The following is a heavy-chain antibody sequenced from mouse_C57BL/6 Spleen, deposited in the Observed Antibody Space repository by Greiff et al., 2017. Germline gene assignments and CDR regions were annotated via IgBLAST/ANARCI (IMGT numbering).Heavy chain of an antibody. J-gene: IGHJ2*01. CDR1: GYAFSSSW. CDR3: ARDSSGSPFDY. CDR2: IYPGDGDT. D-gene: IGHD3-2*02. Sequence: VKLVESGPELVKPGASVKISCKASGYAFSSSWMNWVKQRPGKGLEWIGRIYPGDGDTNYNGKFKGKATLTADKSSSTAYMQLSSLTSEDSAVYFCARDSSGSPFDYWGQGTTLTVSS. V-gene: IGHV1-82*01.